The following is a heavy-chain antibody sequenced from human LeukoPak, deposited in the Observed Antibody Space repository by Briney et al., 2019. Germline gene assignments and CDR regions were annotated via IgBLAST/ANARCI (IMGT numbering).Heavy chain of an antibody. CDR3: ARDLRMGGPWRQFDY. Sequence: SETLSLTCTVSGYSIRSGYYWAWIRQPPGKGLEWIGSSYHSGGTDYNPSLKSRVTISVDTSKNQFSLQLNSLTAADTAVYYCARDLRMGGPWRQFDYWGQGTLVTVSS. CDR2: SYHSGGT. V-gene: IGHV4-38-2*02. J-gene: IGHJ4*02. D-gene: IGHD3-16*01. CDR1: GYSIRSGYY.